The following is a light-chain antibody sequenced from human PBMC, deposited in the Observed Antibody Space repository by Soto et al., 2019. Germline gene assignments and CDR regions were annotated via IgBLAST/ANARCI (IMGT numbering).Light chain of an antibody. CDR3: ASWDDSLNGVV. CDR1: SSDIQDNI. V-gene: IGLV1-44*01. Sequence: QSVLTQPPSASRTPGQRVTISCSGSSSDIQDNIVNWYQQLPGTAPKLLIYNTNQRPSGVPYRFSGSKSGTSASLAISGLQSEDEADYFCASWDDSLNGVVFGGGTKLTVL. J-gene: IGLJ2*01. CDR2: NTN.